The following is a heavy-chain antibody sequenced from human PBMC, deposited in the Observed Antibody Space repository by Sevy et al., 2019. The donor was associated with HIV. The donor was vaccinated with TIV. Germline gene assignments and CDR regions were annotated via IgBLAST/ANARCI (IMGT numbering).Heavy chain of an antibody. CDR1: GGSISSYY. CDR2: IYYSGST. D-gene: IGHD5-12*01. Sequence: SETLSLTCTVSGGSISSYYWSWIRQSPGKGLEWIGYIYYSGSTNYNPSLKSRVTISVDTSKNQFSLKLSSVTAADTAVYYCARAGRQWLLQGAFDIWGQGTMVTVSS. V-gene: IGHV4-59*01. CDR3: ARAGRQWLLQGAFDI. J-gene: IGHJ3*02.